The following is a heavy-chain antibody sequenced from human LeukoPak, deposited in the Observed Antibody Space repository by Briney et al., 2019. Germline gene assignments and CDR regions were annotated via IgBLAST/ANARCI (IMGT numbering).Heavy chain of an antibody. V-gene: IGHV3-30-3*01. J-gene: IGHJ3*02. CDR3: AREGLTYYYDSSGYDTDAFDI. Sequence: GGSLRLSCAASGFTFSSYAMHWVRQAPGKGLEWVAVISYDGSNKYYADSVKGRFTISRDNSKNTLYLQMNSLRAEDTAVYYCAREGLTYYYDSSGYDTDAFDIWGQGTMVTVSS. CDR2: ISYDGSNK. CDR1: GFTFSSYA. D-gene: IGHD3-22*01.